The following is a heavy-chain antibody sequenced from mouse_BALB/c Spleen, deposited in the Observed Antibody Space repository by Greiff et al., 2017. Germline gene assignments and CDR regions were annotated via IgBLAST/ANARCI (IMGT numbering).Heavy chain of an antibody. D-gene: IGHD2-4*01. V-gene: IGHV5-9-4*01. Sequence: EVQRVESGGGLVKPGGSLKLSCAASGFTFSSYAMSWVRQSPEKRLEWVAEISSGGSYTYYPDTVTGRFTISRDNAKNTLYLEMSSLRSEDTAMYYCASLYDYEGAWFAYWGQGTLVTVSA. CDR3: ASLYDYEGAWFAY. CDR1: GFTFSSYA. CDR2: ISSGGSYT. J-gene: IGHJ3*01.